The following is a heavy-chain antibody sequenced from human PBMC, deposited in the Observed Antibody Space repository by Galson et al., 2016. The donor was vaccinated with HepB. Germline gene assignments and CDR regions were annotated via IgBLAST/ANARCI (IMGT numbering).Heavy chain of an antibody. CDR1: GYTFTGHY. D-gene: IGHD6-13*01. CDR2: NHPNGGGT. J-gene: IGHJ4*02. V-gene: IGHV1-2*02. Sequence: SAKVSCKASGYTFTGHYIHCLRQAPGQGLERMGCNHPNGGGTNAAQKPHGRLTMTRDTSANTAHMELTSLRSDDTVIYYCARVGSSGWSYSYLDHWGQGTLVTVSS. CDR3: ARVGSSGWSYSYLDH.